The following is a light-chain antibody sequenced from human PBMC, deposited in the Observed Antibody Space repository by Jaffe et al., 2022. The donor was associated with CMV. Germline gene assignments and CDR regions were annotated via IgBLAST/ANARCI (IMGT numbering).Light chain of an antibody. V-gene: IGLV1-40*01. CDR3: QSYDGGLRGWV. J-gene: IGLJ3*02. Sequence: QSVLTQPPSVSGAPGQRVTISCIGSSSNIGAGYDVHWYRQLPGTVPKLLIYTNNNRPSGVPDRFSGSKSGTSASLAITGLQAEDEADFYCQSYDGGLRGWVFGGGTKLTVL. CDR1: SSNIGAGYD. CDR2: TNN.